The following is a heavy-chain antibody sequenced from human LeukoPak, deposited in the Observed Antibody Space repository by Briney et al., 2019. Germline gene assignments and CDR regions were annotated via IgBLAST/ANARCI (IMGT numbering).Heavy chain of an antibody. CDR3: AKGQGYTSGWDDNWFDS. CDR1: GFSFDDYA. Sequence: GGSLRLSCAASGFSFDDYAMHWVRQAPGKGLEWVSGINWNGGNTGYAGSVKGRFTISRDNGKNSLYLQMNTLRAEDTALYYCAKGQGYTSGWDDNWFDSWGQGTLVIVSS. CDR2: INWNGGNT. D-gene: IGHD6-19*01. V-gene: IGHV3-9*01. J-gene: IGHJ5*01.